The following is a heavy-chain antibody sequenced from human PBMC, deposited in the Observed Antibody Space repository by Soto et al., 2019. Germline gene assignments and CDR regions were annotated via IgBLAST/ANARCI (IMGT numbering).Heavy chain of an antibody. CDR1: RYTFSDYT. CDR2: ISYDGSNK. V-gene: IGHV3-30*04. Sequence: GGSLRLSCAASRYTFSDYTMHWVRQAPGKGLEWVAVISYDGSNKYYADSVKGRFTISRDNSKNTLYLQMDSLRAEDTAVYYCAKDPESAAGSGYYYYYGMDVWGQGTTVTVSS. J-gene: IGHJ6*02. D-gene: IGHD6-13*01. CDR3: AKDPESAAGSGYYYYYGMDV.